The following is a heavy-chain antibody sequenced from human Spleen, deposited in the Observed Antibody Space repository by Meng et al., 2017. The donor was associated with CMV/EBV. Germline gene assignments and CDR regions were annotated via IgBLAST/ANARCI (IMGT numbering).Heavy chain of an antibody. CDR3: ARASGWYGGVDY. D-gene: IGHD6-19*01. V-gene: IGHV1-18*01. J-gene: IGHJ4*02. CDR2: ISANNGNT. Sequence: ASVKVSCKASRYTFTNYGISWVRQAPGQGLEWMGWISANNGNTNYAQKLQGRVTITADKSTSTAYMELSSLRSEDTAVYYCARASGWYGGVDYWGQGTLVTVSS. CDR1: RYTFTNYG.